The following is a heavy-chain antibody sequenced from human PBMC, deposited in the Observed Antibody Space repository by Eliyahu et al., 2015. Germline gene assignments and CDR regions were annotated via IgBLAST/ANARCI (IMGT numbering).Heavy chain of an antibody. Sequence: EVRLVESGGGLVQPGGSLRLSCAASGFTFSTYSMNWVRQAPGKGLEWVTSISSGSKTIYYTDSVKGRFTISRDNAENSLYLQMDSLRAEDTAVYYCARKLMTGTARGAFDIWGQGTMVTVSS. CDR2: ISSGSKTI. V-gene: IGHV3-48*01. D-gene: IGHD1-7*01. CDR3: ARKLMTGTARGAFDI. CDR1: GFTFSTYS. J-gene: IGHJ3*02.